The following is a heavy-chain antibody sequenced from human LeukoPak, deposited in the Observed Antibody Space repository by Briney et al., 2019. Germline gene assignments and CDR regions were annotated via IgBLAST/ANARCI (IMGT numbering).Heavy chain of an antibody. CDR3: ARAPLEDYMDV. CDR1: GGSISSYY. CDR2: IYYSGST. J-gene: IGHJ6*03. Sequence: MPSETLSLTCTVSGGSISSYYWSWIRRPPGKGLEWIGYIYYSGSTNYNHSLKSRVTISVDTSKNQFSLKLSAVTAADTAVYYCARAPLEDYMDVWGKGTTVTISS. V-gene: IGHV4-59*01.